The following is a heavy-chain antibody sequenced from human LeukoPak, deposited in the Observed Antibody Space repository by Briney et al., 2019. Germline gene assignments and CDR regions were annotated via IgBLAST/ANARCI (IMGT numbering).Heavy chain of an antibody. D-gene: IGHD3-22*01. CDR1: GGTFSSYA. Sequence: SVKVSCKASGGTFSSYAISWVRQAPGQGLEWMGGIIPIFGTANYAQKFQGRVTITADKSTSTAYMELSSLRSEDTAVYYCARDYDSSGYYSGYWFDPWGQGTLVTVSS. CDR3: ARDYDSSGYYSGYWFDP. CDR2: IIPIFGTA. J-gene: IGHJ5*02. V-gene: IGHV1-69*06.